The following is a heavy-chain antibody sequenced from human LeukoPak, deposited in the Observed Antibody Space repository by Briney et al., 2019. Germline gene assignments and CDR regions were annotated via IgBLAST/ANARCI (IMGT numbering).Heavy chain of an antibody. D-gene: IGHD3-3*01. V-gene: IGHV1-18*01. CDR3: AKFWVFGADTSPPYHQGMDV. CDR2: INSFNGDT. J-gene: IGHJ6*02. CDR1: GYNFTTHA. Sequence: ASVTPSCPSSGYNFTTHAVSRVRQAPGQGLGWVGGINSFNGDTAFAQKFQGRVTMTKDTSTTTAYMELRSLTSDDTAVYYCAKFWVFGADTSPPYHQGMDVWGRGTTVTVSS.